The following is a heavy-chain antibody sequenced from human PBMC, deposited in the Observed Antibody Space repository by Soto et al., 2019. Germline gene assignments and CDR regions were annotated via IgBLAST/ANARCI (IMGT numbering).Heavy chain of an antibody. V-gene: IGHV1-18*01. Sequence: ASVKISCKASGYTFTSYGISWVRQAPGQGLEWMGWISAYNGNTNYAQKLQGRVTMTTDTSTSTAYMELRSLRSDDTAVYYCASYMVLVPPARYNAFHICGQATIVTVS. J-gene: IGHJ3*02. CDR3: ASYMVLVPPARYNAFHI. CDR1: GYTFTSYG. D-gene: IGHD2-2*01. CDR2: ISAYNGNT.